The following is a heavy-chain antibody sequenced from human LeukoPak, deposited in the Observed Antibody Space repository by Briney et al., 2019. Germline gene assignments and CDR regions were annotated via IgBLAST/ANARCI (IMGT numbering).Heavy chain of an antibody. J-gene: IGHJ4*02. CDR3: ARDFPIFRVTAIHD. Sequence: PGGSLRLSCAASGFTVSSNYMSWVRQAPGKGLEWVSVIYSGGSTYYADSVKGRFTISRDNSKNTLYLQMNSLRAEDTAVYYCARDFPIFRVTAIHDWGQGTLVTVSS. V-gene: IGHV3-66*01. CDR1: GFTVSSNY. CDR2: IYSGGST. D-gene: IGHD2-21*02.